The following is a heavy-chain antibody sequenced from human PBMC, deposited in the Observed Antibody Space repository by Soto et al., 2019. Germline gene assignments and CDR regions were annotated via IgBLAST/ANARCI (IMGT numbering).Heavy chain of an antibody. CDR2: MSGSGGTT. CDR1: GFTFSSYA. D-gene: IGHD6-19*01. J-gene: IGHJ1*01. V-gene: IGHV3-23*01. Sequence: PWGSLRLSCAASGFTFSSYAMSWVRQAPGKGLEWVSIMSGSGGTTFYADSVKGRFTISRADSNNTVYLQMNSLRDEDTALYYCARGTGGSSAWRPRERWGQGKLVSVSA. CDR3: ARGTGGSSAWRPRER.